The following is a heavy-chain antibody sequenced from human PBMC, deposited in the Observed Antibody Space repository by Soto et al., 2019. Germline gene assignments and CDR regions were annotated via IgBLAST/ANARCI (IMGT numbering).Heavy chain of an antibody. CDR2: IYYSGST. V-gene: IGHV4-31*03. CDR3: ARDGVDIVEGPHKYGMDV. J-gene: IGHJ6*02. Sequence: SEALSLTCTVSVGSISSGGYYWSWIRQHPGKGLEWIGYIYYSGSTYYNPSLKSRVTISVDTSKNQFSLKLSSVTAADTAVYYCARDGVDIVEGPHKYGMDVWGQGTTVTVSS. D-gene: IGHD5-12*01. CDR1: VGSISSGGYY.